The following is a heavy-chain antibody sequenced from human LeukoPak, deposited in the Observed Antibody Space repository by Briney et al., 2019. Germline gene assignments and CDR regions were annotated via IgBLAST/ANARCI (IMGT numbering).Heavy chain of an antibody. CDR3: ARGRYFDWLPHYFDY. D-gene: IGHD3-9*01. CDR2: INHSGST. Sequence: SETLSLTCTVSGGSISSSSYYWSWIRQPPGKGLEWIGEINHSGSTNYNPSLKSRVTISVGTSKNQFSLKLSSVTAAGTAVYHCARGRYFDWLPHYFDYWGRGTLVTVSS. J-gene: IGHJ4*02. CDR1: GGSISSSSYY. V-gene: IGHV4-39*07.